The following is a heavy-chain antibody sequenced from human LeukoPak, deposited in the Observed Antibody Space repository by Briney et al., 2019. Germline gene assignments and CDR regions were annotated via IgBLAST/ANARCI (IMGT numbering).Heavy chain of an antibody. D-gene: IGHD3-10*01. Sequence: SETLSLTCTVYGGSFSGYYWSWIRQPPGKGLEGIGEINHSGSTNYNPSLKSRVTISVDTSKNQFSLKLSSVTAADTAVYYCASHRPSMRGPKRSLDYWGQGTLVTVSS. CDR2: INHSGST. V-gene: IGHV4-34*01. CDR1: GGSFSGYY. J-gene: IGHJ4*02. CDR3: ASHRPSMRGPKRSLDY.